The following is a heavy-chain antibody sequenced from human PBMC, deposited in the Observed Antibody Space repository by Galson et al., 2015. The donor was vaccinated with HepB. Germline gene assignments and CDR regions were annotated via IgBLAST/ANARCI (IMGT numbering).Heavy chain of an antibody. CDR3: ARQYYDFWSGYRYYFDY. Sequence: SLRLSCAVSGFTFSSYAMHWVRQAPGKGLEWVAVIWYDGSNKYYSDSVKGRFTISRDNSKNTLYLQVNSLRAEDTAVYYCARQYYDFWSGYRYYFDYWGQGTLVTVSS. CDR1: GFTFSSYA. J-gene: IGHJ4*02. D-gene: IGHD3-3*01. CDR2: IWYDGSNK. V-gene: IGHV3-30-3*01.